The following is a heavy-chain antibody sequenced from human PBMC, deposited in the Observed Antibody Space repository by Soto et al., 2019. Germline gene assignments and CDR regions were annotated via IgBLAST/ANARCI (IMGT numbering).Heavy chain of an antibody. CDR1: GFTFSSYA. Sequence: GGSLRLSCAASGFTFSSYAMSWVRQAPGKGLEWVSAISGSGGSTYYADSVKGRFTISRDNSKNTLYLQMNSLRAEDTAVYYCAKERSAALGYYYYGMDVWGQGTTVTVSS. V-gene: IGHV3-23*01. CDR3: AKERSAALGYYYYGMDV. D-gene: IGHD6-13*01. CDR2: ISGSGGST. J-gene: IGHJ6*02.